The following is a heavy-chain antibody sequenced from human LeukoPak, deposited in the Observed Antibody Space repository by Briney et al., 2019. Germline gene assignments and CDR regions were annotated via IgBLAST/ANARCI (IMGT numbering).Heavy chain of an antibody. Sequence: SETLSLTCAVYGGSFSGYYWSWVRQPPGKGLEWIGESKHSGGSNYNPSLKSRVTISVDTSKNQFSLKLTSVTAADTAVYYCARGQWEVRGVIIAHFDYWGQGSLVTVSS. V-gene: IGHV4-34*01. J-gene: IGHJ4*02. CDR1: GGSFSGYY. CDR3: ARGQWEVRGVIIAHFDY. CDR2: SKHSGGS. D-gene: IGHD3-10*01.